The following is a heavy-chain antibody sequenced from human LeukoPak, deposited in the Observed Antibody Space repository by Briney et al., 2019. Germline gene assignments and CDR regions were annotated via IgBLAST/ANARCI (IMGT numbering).Heavy chain of an antibody. CDR3: AKRFGVVKSPYDY. D-gene: IGHD3-3*01. J-gene: IGHJ4*02. CDR1: GFTFSSYA. CDR2: ISGSGGST. Sequence: SGGSLRLSCAASGFTFSSYAMSWVRQAPGKGLEWVSAISGSGGSTYYADSVKGRFTISRDNSKNTLYLQMNSLRAEDTAVYCCAKRFGVVKSPYDYWGQGTLVTVSS. V-gene: IGHV3-23*01.